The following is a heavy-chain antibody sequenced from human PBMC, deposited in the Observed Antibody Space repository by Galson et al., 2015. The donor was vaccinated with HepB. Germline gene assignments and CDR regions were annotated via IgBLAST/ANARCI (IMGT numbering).Heavy chain of an antibody. V-gene: IGHV2-26*01. Sequence: PALVKPTQTLTLTCTVSGFSLSNARMGVSWIRQPPGKALEWLAHIFSNDEKSYSTSLKSRLTISKDTSKSQVVLTMTNMDPGDKATYYCARMSVDFWSSYYYYGMDVWGQRTTVTVSS. CDR1: GFSLSNARMG. J-gene: IGHJ6*02. D-gene: IGHD3-3*01. CDR2: IFSNDEK. CDR3: ARMSVDFWSSYYYYGMDV.